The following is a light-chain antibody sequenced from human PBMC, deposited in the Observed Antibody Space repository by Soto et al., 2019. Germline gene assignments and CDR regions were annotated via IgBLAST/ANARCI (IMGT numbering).Light chain of an antibody. Sequence: AIRMTQSPSSLSASPGDRVTITCRASQGISSYLAWYQQKPGKAPKLLIYAASTLQSGVPSRFSGSGSGTDFTLTISCLQSEDFATYYCQQYYSYPHTFGGGTKVEIK. CDR3: QQYYSYPHT. CDR2: AAS. V-gene: IGKV1-8*01. CDR1: QGISSY. J-gene: IGKJ4*01.